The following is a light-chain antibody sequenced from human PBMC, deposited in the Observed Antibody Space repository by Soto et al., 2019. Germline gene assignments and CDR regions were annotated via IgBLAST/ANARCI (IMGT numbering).Light chain of an antibody. CDR3: QQYGSSPGT. Sequence: ELVLTQSPGTLSSSPGERVALSCRASQTVTSNCLAWYQQKPGQAPRLLFFGASIRATGLPDRFSGGGSGTDFTLTISRLEPEDFAVYYCQQYGSSPGTFGQGTNVDIK. CDR2: GAS. CDR1: QTVTSNC. J-gene: IGKJ1*01. V-gene: IGKV3-20*01.